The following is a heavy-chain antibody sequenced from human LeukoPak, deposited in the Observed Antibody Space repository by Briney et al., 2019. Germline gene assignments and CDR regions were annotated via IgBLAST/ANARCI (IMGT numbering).Heavy chain of an antibody. CDR3: AKDRYCSSTRCYGDFDY. D-gene: IGHD2-2*01. Sequence: GGSLRLSCAASGFTFSSYAMSWVRQAPGKGLEWVAFIRYDGSNKYYADSVKGRFTISRDNSKNTLYLQMNSLRAEDTAVYYCAKDRYCSSTRCYGDFDYWGQGTQVTVSS. CDR2: IRYDGSNK. V-gene: IGHV3-30*02. J-gene: IGHJ4*02. CDR1: GFTFSSYA.